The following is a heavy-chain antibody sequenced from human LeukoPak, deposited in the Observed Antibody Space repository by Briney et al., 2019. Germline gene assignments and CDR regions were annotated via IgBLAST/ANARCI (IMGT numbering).Heavy chain of an antibody. D-gene: IGHD5-24*01. CDR1: GFTFSSYS. V-gene: IGHV3-48*04. J-gene: IGHJ4*02. CDR3: ARVGGSAYRDGSDY. CDR2: ISSSSSTI. Sequence: PGGSLRLSCAASGFTFSSYSMNWVRQAPGKGLEWVSYISSSSSTIYYADSVKGRFTISRDNAKNSLYLQMNSLRAEDTAVYYCARVGGSAYRDGSDYWGQGTLVTVSS.